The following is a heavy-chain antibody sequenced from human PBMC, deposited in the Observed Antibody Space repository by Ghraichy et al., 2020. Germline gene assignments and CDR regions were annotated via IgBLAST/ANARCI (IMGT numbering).Heavy chain of an antibody. CDR2: IKQDGSEK. CDR1: GFTFSSYW. CDR3: ARVRYYDFWSGYYYFDY. Sequence: GESLNISCAASGFTFSSYWMSWVRQAPGKGLEWVANIKQDGSEKYYVDSVKGRFTISRDNAKNSLYLQMNSLRAEDTAVYYCARVRYYDFWSGYYYFDYWGQGTLVTVSS. D-gene: IGHD3-3*01. V-gene: IGHV3-7*03. J-gene: IGHJ4*02.